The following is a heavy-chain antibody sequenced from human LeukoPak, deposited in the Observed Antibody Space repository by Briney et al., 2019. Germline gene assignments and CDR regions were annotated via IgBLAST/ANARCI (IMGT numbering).Heavy chain of an antibody. D-gene: IGHD2-21*02. CDR1: GFTFSSYS. J-gene: IGHJ4*02. V-gene: IGHV3-21*01. Sequence: TGGSLRLSCAASGFTFSSYSMNWVRQAPGKGLEWVSSISSSSSYIYHADSVKGRFTISRDNAKNSLYLQMNSLRAEDTAVYYCARDRYCGGDCYYIDYWGQGTLVTVSS. CDR3: ARDRYCGGDCYYIDY. CDR2: ISSSSSYI.